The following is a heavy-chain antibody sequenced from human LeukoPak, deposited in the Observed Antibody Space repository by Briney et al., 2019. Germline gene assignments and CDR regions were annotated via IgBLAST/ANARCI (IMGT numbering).Heavy chain of an antibody. CDR2: IIPILGIA. V-gene: IGHV1-69*04. CDR3: ARSRSSGYYYY. D-gene: IGHD3-22*01. J-gene: IGHJ4*02. Sequence: SVKVSCKASGGTFSSYAISWVRQAPGQGLEWMGRIIPILGIANYVQKFQGRVTITADKSTSTAYMELSSLRSEDTAVYYCARSRSSGYYYYWGQGTLVTVSS. CDR1: GGTFSSYA.